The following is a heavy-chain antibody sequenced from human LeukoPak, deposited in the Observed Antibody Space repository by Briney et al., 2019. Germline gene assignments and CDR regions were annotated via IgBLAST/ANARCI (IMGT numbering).Heavy chain of an antibody. CDR3: ARDDVAWNDVHWFDP. D-gene: IGHD1-1*01. J-gene: IGHJ5*02. CDR2: ISSTGSSI. CDR1: GFTFSSCA. Sequence: GGSLRLSCAASGFTFSSCAMSWVRQAPGKGLEWVSSISSTGSSIYYADSVKGRFTISRDNAKNSLYLQMSSLRVEDTAVYYCARDDVAWNDVHWFDPWGQGTLVTVSS. V-gene: IGHV3-21*01.